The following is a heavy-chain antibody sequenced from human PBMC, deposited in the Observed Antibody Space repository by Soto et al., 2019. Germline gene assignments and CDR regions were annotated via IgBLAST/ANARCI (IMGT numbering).Heavy chain of an antibody. V-gene: IGHV2-5*02. D-gene: IGHD3-3*01. CDR1: GFSLTTSGVG. CDR3: AHRVLRTVFGLVTTTAIYFDF. CDR2: IYWDDDK. J-gene: IGHJ4*02. Sequence: QITLKESGPTVVKLSEALTLTCTFSGFSLTTSGVGVGWVRQSPGKAPEWLALIYWDDDKRYSTSLKSRLTITKDTSKNQVVLTTANVDPADTATYYCAHRVLRTVFGLVTTTAIYFDFWGQGTPVVVSS.